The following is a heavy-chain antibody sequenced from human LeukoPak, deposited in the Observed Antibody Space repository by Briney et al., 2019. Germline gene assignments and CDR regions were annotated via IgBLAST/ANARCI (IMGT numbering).Heavy chain of an antibody. J-gene: IGHJ4*02. CDR2: IHYSGST. V-gene: IGHV4-59*08. Sequence: SETLSLTCTVSGGSISNHYWTWIRQPPVKGLEWIGYIHYSGSTNYNASLKSRVTISADMSKNQFSLNLSSVTAADTAVYYCAGPYISRFNYWGQGTLVTVSS. CDR1: GGSISNHY. D-gene: IGHD2-21*01. CDR3: AGPYISRFNY.